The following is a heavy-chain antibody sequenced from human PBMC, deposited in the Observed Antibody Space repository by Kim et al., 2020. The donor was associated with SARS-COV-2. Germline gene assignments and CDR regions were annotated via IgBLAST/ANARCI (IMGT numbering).Heavy chain of an antibody. CDR3: AKDRSRDWEYYYDSSGLDY. CDR2: ISYDGSNK. V-gene: IGHV3-30*18. D-gene: IGHD3-22*01. CDR1: GFTFSSYG. Sequence: GGSLRLSCAASGFTFSSYGMHWVRQAPGKGLEWVAVISYDGSNKYYADSVKGRFTISRDNSKNTLYLQMNSLRAEDTAVYYCAKDRSRDWEYYYDSSGLDYWGQGTLVTVSS. J-gene: IGHJ4*02.